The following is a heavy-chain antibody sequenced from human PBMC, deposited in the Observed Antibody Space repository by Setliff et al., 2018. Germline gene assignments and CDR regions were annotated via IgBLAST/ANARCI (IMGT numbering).Heavy chain of an antibody. CDR2: IYWDVDK. Sequence: SGPTLVNPTQTLTLTCTFSGFSLSTSGVGVGWIRQPPGKALEWLALIYWDVDKRYSPSLKSRLTITKDTSKNQVVLTMTNMDPVDTATYYCAHRRGDYYDSSGYYYDYWGQGTLVTVSS. CDR1: GFSLSTSGVG. D-gene: IGHD3-22*01. CDR3: AHRRGDYYDSSGYYYDY. V-gene: IGHV2-5*02. J-gene: IGHJ4*02.